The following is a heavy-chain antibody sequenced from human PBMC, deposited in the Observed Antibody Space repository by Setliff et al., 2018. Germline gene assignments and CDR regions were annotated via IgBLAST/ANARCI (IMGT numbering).Heavy chain of an antibody. CDR1: GYTFSSYA. CDR3: ARRPRAVYGSGRRNWFLDS. D-gene: IGHD3-10*01. V-gene: IGHV1-18*01. CDR2: ISVYSGNT. Sequence: ASVKVSCKASGYTFSSYAISWVRQAPGQGLEWLGWISVYSGNTDYAQNFQGRVTMTADTSTSTAYMELRSLTSDDTAVYYCARRPRAVYGSGRRNWFLDSWGQGTLVTVSS. J-gene: IGHJ4*02.